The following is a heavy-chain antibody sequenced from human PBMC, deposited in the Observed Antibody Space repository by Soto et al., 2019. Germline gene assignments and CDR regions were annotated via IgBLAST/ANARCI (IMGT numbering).Heavy chain of an antibody. CDR3: ARDKDRLQLGGNYYYILDV. CDR2: IMPVFPTP. Sequence: QVQLVQSGAEVKKPGSSVKVSCMTSGGTFSTSAISWVRQAPGQGLEWVGGIMPVFPTPDYAQNFQGRVTXTXDXTTTTAYLELTSLRADDTAVYYCARDKDRLQLGGNYYYILDVWGQGTAITVSS. CDR1: GGTFSTSA. D-gene: IGHD1-1*01. J-gene: IGHJ6*02. V-gene: IGHV1-69*05.